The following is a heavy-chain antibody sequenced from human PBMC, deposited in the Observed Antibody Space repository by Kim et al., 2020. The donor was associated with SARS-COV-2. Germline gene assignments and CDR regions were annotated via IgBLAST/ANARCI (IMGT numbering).Heavy chain of an antibody. Sequence: SETLSLTCAVYGGSFSGYYWSWIRQPPGKGLEWIGEINHSGSTNYNPSLKSRVTISVDTSKNQFSLKLSSVTAADTAVYYCARGYYDYGGDYWGQGTLVT. CDR3: ARGYYDYGGDY. J-gene: IGHJ4*02. CDR1: GGSFSGYY. D-gene: IGHD4-17*01. CDR2: INHSGST. V-gene: IGHV4-34*01.